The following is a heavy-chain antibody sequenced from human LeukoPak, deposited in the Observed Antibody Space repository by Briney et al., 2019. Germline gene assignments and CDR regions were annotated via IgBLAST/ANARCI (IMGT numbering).Heavy chain of an antibody. Sequence: SETLSLTCAAYGGSFSGYYWSWIRQPPGKGLEWIGEINHSGSTNYNPSLKSRVTISVDTSKTQFSLKLSSVTAADTAVYYCARGGKGLYGSGMPFGYWGQGTLVTVSS. J-gene: IGHJ4*02. CDR3: ARGGKGLYGSGMPFGY. V-gene: IGHV4-34*01. CDR2: INHSGST. CDR1: GGSFSGYY. D-gene: IGHD3-10*01.